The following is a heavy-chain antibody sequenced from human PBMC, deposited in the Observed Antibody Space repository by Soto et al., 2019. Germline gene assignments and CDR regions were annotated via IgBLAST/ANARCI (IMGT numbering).Heavy chain of an antibody. CDR2: IYYSGST. J-gene: IGHJ6*02. CDR1: GGSISSSRSY. D-gene: IGHD5-18*01. Sequence: SETLSLTCTVSGGSISSSRSYWGWIRQPPGKGLEWIGSIYYSGSTYYNPSLKSRVTISVDTSKNQFSLKLSSVTAADTAVYYCACIFSGGYGYGFYYYGMDVWGQGTTVT. V-gene: IGHV4-39*01. CDR3: ACIFSGGYGYGFYYYGMDV.